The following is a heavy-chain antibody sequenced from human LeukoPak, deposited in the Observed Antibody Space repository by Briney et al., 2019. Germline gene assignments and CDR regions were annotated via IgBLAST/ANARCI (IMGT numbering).Heavy chain of an antibody. Sequence: PGGSLRLSCAASGFTFSRYRMNWVRQAPGKGLEWVSYISSSGSTIYYADSVKGRFTISRDNAKNSLYVQMNSLRAEDTAFYYCAKGTRAMAVAGPDYWGQGTLVTVSS. J-gene: IGHJ4*02. D-gene: IGHD6-19*01. V-gene: IGHV3-48*04. CDR2: ISSSGSTI. CDR1: GFTFSRYR. CDR3: AKGTRAMAVAGPDY.